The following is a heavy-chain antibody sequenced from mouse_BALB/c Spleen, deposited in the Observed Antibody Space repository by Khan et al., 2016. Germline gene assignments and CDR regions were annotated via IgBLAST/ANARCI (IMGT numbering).Heavy chain of an antibody. D-gene: IGHD2-2*01. CDR3: ATYNGYYFDY. Sequence: EVQLQESGPSLVKPSQTLSLTCSVTGDSITSGYWNWIRKFPGNKLEYMGYISYSGSTYYHPYLKSRFSITRDTSKNQFYLQLKSVTTEDTAIYFCATYNGYYFDYWGQGTTLTVSS. CDR2: ISYSGST. J-gene: IGHJ2*01. CDR1: GDSITSGY. V-gene: IGHV3-8*02.